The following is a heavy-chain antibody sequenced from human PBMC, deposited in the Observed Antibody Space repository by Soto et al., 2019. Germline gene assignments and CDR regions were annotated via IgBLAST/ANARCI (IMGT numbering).Heavy chain of an antibody. Sequence: QVQLVQSGAEVKKPGSSVKVSCKASGGTFSSYAISWVRQAPGQGLEWMGGIIPIFGTANYAQKFQGRVTITADESTSTADMERSSLRSEDTAVYYCARGAAAAVIYYFDYWGQGTLVTVSS. CDR2: IIPIFGTA. J-gene: IGHJ4*02. CDR1: GGTFSSYA. CDR3: ARGAAAAVIYYFDY. V-gene: IGHV1-69*01. D-gene: IGHD6-13*01.